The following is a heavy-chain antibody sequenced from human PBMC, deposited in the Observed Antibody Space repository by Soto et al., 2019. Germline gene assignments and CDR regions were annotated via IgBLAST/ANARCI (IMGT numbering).Heavy chain of an antibody. CDR3: ARVSERDYVYYYYMDV. J-gene: IGHJ6*03. Sequence: ASVKVSCKASGYTFTSYGISWVRQAPGQGLEWMGWISAYNGNTNYAQKLQGRVTMTTDTSTSTAYMELRSLRSDDTAVYYCARVSERDYVYYYYMDVWGKGTTVTVSS. V-gene: IGHV1-18*01. CDR2: ISAYNGNT. D-gene: IGHD4-17*01. CDR1: GYTFTSYG.